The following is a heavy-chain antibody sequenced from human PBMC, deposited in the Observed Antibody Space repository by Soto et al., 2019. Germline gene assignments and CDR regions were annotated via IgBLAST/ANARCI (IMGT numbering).Heavy chain of an antibody. D-gene: IGHD3-10*01. V-gene: IGHV1-2*04. CDR2: INPNSGGT. J-gene: IGHJ6*02. CDR3: ARGGSRWFGELSAYYYGMDV. Sequence: QVQLVQSGAEVKKPGASVKVSCKASGYTFTGYYMHWVRQAPGQGLEWMGWINPNSGGTNYAQKFQGWVTMTRDTSISTAYMEQSRVRSDDTAVYYCARGGSRWFGELSAYYYGMDVWGQGTTVTVSS. CDR1: GYTFTGYY.